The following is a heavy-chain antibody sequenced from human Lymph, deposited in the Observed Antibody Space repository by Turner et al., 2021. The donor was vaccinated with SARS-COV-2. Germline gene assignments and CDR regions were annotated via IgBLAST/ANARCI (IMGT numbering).Heavy chain of an antibody. D-gene: IGHD6-19*01. CDR2: ISGSDGST. CDR3: AKDRFTFSSGWEDY. Sequence: EVQLLKSGGGLVQPGRFLRLSCSASAFTSSRYATTWVRQAPGKGLDWVSTISGSDGSTSYADSVNGRFTISRDNSKNTLYLQMNSLRAEDTAVYYCAKDRFTFSSGWEDYWGQGTLVTVSS. J-gene: IGHJ4*02. CDR1: AFTSSRYA. V-gene: IGHV3-23*01.